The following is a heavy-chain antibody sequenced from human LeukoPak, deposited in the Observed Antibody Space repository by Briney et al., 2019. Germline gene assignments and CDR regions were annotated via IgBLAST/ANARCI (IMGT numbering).Heavy chain of an antibody. Sequence: PGGSLRLSCAASGFTFSSYSMNWVRQAPGKGREGVSAISSSSSYRDYADSVKGRFAISRDNAKHSLSLQMNRLRAGDTAVYYCEVGALTDYDYWGQGTLVTVSS. D-gene: IGHD3-9*01. V-gene: IGHV3-21*01. CDR3: EVGALTDYDY. CDR1: GFTFSSYS. CDR2: ISSSSSYR. J-gene: IGHJ4*02.